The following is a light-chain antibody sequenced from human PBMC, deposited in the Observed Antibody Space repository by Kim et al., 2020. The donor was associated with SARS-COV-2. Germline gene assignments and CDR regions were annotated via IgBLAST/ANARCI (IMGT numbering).Light chain of an antibody. J-gene: IGLJ3*02. CDR2: SNN. CDR3: AAWDDSLHGWV. Sequence: GHRFTIFCSGSSSNIGSNTVHWYQQLPGSAPKLLIYSNNQRPSGVPDRFSASKSDTSASLAISGLQSEDEADYHCAAWDDSLHGWVFGGGTQLTVL. V-gene: IGLV1-44*01. CDR1: SSNIGSNT.